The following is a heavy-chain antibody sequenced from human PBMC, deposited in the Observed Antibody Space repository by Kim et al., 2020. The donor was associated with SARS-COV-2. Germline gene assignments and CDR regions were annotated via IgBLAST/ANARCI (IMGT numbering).Heavy chain of an antibody. CDR3: ARDSYSDSSGYQFFDY. CDR1: GFTFSSYG. J-gene: IGHJ4*02. CDR2: IWYDGSNK. D-gene: IGHD3-22*01. V-gene: IGHV3-33*01. Sequence: GGSLRLSCAASGFTFSSYGMHWVRQAPGKGLEWVAVIWYDGSNKFYADSVKGRFTISRDNSKNTLYLQMNSLRAEDTAVYYCARDSYSDSSGYQFFDYWGQGTLVIVSS.